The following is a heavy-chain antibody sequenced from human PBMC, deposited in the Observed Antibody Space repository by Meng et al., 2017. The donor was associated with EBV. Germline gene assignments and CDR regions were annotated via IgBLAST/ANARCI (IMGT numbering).Heavy chain of an antibody. CDR3: ARDGRLYDTPSPFDY. J-gene: IGHJ4*02. CDR2: ISAYNGNT. D-gene: IGHD3-22*01. CDR1: GYTFSCYG. Sequence: QVQLVKAGAEVNKPGGSVKVSCKASGYTFSCYGISWVRQAPGQGLEWMGWISAYNGNTNYAQKLQGRVTMTTDTSTSTAYMELRSLRSDDTAVYYCARDGRLYDTPSPFDYWGQGTLVTVSS. V-gene: IGHV1-18*01.